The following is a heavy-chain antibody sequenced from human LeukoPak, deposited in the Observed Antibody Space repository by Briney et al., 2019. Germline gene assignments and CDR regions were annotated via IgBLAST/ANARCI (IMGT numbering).Heavy chain of an antibody. CDR2: IIPIFGTA. Sequence: SVKVSCKASGGTFSSYAMSWVRQAPGQGLEWMGRIIPIFGTANYAQKFQGRVTITADKSTSTAYMELSSLRSEDTAVYYCARVGDYYDSSGYFGWGQGTLVTVSS. V-gene: IGHV1-69*06. J-gene: IGHJ4*02. D-gene: IGHD3-22*01. CDR1: GGTFSSYA. CDR3: ARVGDYYDSSGYFG.